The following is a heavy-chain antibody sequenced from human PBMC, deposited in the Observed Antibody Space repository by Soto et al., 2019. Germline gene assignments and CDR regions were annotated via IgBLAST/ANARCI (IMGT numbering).Heavy chain of an antibody. D-gene: IGHD6-25*01. V-gene: IGHV3-23*01. CDR2: ITNGGGNT. Sequence: DVKLLESGGGLVQPGGSLRLSCAGSGLTFSRYAMSWIRQTPGTGLEWVAAITNGGGNTYYADSVKGRFTISRDNSKSTLYLQVNSLRAEDTAVYFCAKGSASGSPYYFDLWGQGTLVAVSS. CDR3: AKGSASGSPYYFDL. J-gene: IGHJ4*02. CDR1: GLTFSRYA.